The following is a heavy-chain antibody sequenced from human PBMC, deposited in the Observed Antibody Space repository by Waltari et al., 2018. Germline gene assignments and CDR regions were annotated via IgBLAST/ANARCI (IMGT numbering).Heavy chain of an antibody. CDR3: ATGSGNCPDS. D-gene: IGHD2-15*01. Sequence: QVQLQESGPGLVRPSATLSLTCTVSGDSINTYYWSWIRQPPGRGLEWIGYIYYSGSTNYNPSLKSRVTISVDTSKNQFSLRLSSVTAADTAVYYCATGSGNCPDSWGQGTLVTVSS. V-gene: IGHV4-59*01. CDR2: IYYSGST. CDR1: GDSINTYY. J-gene: IGHJ4*02.